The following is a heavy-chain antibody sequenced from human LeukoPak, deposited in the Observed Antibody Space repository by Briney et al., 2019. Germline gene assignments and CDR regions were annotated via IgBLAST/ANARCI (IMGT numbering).Heavy chain of an antibody. CDR3: AKAHLLDWLLPFDY. Sequence: GGSLRLSCAASEFTFSSYAMHWVRQAPGKGLEWVSLVSNDGGDKYYADSVKGRFTISRDNSKNTLYLQMNSLRGEDTGVYYCAKAHLLDWLLPFDYWGQGTLVTVSS. CDR2: VSNDGGDK. V-gene: IGHV3-30*18. D-gene: IGHD3/OR15-3a*01. J-gene: IGHJ4*02. CDR1: EFTFSSYA.